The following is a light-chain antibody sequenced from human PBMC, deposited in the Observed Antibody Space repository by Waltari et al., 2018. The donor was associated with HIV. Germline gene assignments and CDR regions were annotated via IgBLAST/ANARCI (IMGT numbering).Light chain of an antibody. Sequence: QSALTQPASMFGSPGQSITLSCTGTNNDVGGYNYVSWYQQHPGKAPKLLIYAVTNRPSGVSDRFSGSNSGSTASLTISGLQAEDEADYYCSSFTSRSILVFGGGTKLTV. CDR3: SSFTSRSILV. V-gene: IGLV2-14*03. CDR1: NNDVGGYNY. J-gene: IGLJ3*02. CDR2: AVT.